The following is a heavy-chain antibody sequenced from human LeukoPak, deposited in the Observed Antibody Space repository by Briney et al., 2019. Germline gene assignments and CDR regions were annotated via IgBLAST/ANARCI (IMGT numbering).Heavy chain of an antibody. CDR1: GYTFTGYY. J-gene: IGHJ4*02. V-gene: IGHV1-2*02. CDR2: INPNSGGT. CDR3: ARWTRYCSSTSYSNVWDDY. Sequence: ASVKVSCKASGYTFTGYYMHWVRQAPGQGLEWMGWINPNSGGTNYAQKFQGRVTMTRDTSISTAYMELSRLRSDGTAVYYCARWTRYCSSTSYSNVWDDYWGQGTLVTVSS. D-gene: IGHD2-2*01.